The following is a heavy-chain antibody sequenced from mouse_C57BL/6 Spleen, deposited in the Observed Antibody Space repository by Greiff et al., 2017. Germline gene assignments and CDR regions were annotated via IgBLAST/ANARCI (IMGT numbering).Heavy chain of an antibody. CDR2: IYPGDGDT. CDR1: GYAFSSPW. Sequence: VQRVESGPELVKPGASVKISCKASGYAFSSPWMNWVKRRPGKGLEWIGRIYPGDGDTNYNGKFKGKATLPADKSSSTAYMQLSSLTSEDSAVYFCARGDMDYFDYWGQGTTLTVSS. D-gene: IGHD1-1*02. J-gene: IGHJ2*01. CDR3: ARGDMDYFDY. V-gene: IGHV1-82*01.